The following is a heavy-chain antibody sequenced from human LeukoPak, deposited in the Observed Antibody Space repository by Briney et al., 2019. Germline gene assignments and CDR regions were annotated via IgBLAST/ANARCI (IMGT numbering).Heavy chain of an antibody. J-gene: IGHJ5*02. V-gene: IGHV3-7*01. D-gene: IGHD3-3*01. CDR2: IKQDGSEE. CDR1: GFTFSSYW. CDR3: ARDNYDFWSGYPGYSWFDP. Sequence: GGSLRLSCAAYGFTFSSYWMSWVRQAPGKGLEWVANIKQDGSEEYYVDSVKGRFTISRDNAKNSLYLQMNSLRAEDTAVYYCARDNYDFWSGYPGYSWFDPWGQGTLVTVSS.